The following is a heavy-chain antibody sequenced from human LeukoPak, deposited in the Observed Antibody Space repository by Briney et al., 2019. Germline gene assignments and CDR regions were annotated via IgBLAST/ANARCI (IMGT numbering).Heavy chain of an antibody. D-gene: IGHD3-3*02. CDR2: IYYSGST. J-gene: IGHJ4*02. CDR3: ARGSFGVVRGYFDY. CDR1: GGSISSSSYY. V-gene: IGHV4-39*07. Sequence: PSETLSLTCTVSGGSISSSSYYWGWIRQPPGKGLEWIGSIYYSGSTYYNPSLKSRVTISVDTSKNQFSLKLSSVTAADTAVYYCARGSFGVVRGYFDYWGQGTLVTVSS.